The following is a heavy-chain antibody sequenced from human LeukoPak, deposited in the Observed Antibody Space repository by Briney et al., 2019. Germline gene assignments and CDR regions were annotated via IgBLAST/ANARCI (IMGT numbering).Heavy chain of an antibody. Sequence: SVKVSCKASGGTFSNYAISWVRQAPGQGLEWMGGIIPIFGTPNYAQKFQGRVTITADESTSTAYMELSSLRSEDTAVYFCARGNHRPVPAASYYYYYMDVWGKGTTVTVSS. CDR1: GGTFSNYA. J-gene: IGHJ6*03. D-gene: IGHD2-2*01. CDR3: ARGNHRPVPAASYYYYYMDV. CDR2: IIPIFGTP. V-gene: IGHV1-69*13.